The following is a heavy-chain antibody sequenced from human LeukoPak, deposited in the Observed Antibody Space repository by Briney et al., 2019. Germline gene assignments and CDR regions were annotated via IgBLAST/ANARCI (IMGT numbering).Heavy chain of an antibody. CDR2: IYYSGST. CDR3: ARPTYYYDSSGYYLDAFDI. J-gene: IGHJ3*02. CDR1: GGSISSSSYY. D-gene: IGHD3-22*01. Sequence: PSETLSLTCTVSGGSISSSSYYWGWISQPPGKGLEWIGSIYYSGSTYYNPSLKSRVTISVDTSKNQFSLKLSSVTAADTAVYYCARPTYYYDSSGYYLDAFDIWGQGTMVTVSS. V-gene: IGHV4-39*01.